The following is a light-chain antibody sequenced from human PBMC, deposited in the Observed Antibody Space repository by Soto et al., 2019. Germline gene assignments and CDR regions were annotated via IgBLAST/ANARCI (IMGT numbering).Light chain of an antibody. V-gene: IGKV3-15*01. J-gene: IGKJ2*01. CDR2: AAS. CDR3: QQYNNWPYT. CDR1: QRVSTT. Sequence: IVMTQSPATLPVSPGARATLSRRATQRVSTTLAWYPQKPGQAPRLLIYAASSRATGVPARFSGSGSGTEFTLTISSLQSEDFALYYCQQYNNWPYTFGQGTRLEVK.